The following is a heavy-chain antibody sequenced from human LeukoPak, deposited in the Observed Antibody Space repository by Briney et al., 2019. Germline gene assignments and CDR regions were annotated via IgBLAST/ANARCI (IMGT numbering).Heavy chain of an antibody. CDR3: ARQEARNYYYEGLDY. Sequence: GGALTLSCVASGFSFSGYAIHWVGQAPGKGLEWVGLISYNGGRKDYADSVTGRINIDRDNSKNTVYLHMNSLRPDDTAIYFCARQEARNYYYEGLDYWGQGILVTVSS. V-gene: IGHV3-30*04. CDR1: GFSFSGYA. D-gene: IGHD3-22*01. J-gene: IGHJ4*02. CDR2: ISYNGGRK.